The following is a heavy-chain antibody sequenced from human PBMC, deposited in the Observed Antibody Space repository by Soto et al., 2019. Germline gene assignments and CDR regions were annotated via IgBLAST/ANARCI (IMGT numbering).Heavy chain of an antibody. D-gene: IGHD3-22*01. J-gene: IGHJ4*02. CDR1: GFTFSSYV. V-gene: IGHV3-23*01. CDR3: AKVRADYYDSSGPIDY. Sequence: EVQLLESGGGLVQPGGSLRLSCAASGFTFSSYVMRWVRQAPGKGLEWVSAISGSGGSTYYGDSVKGRFTISRDNSKNTLYLQMNSLRAEDTAVYYCAKVRADYYDSSGPIDYWGQGTLVTVSS. CDR2: ISGSGGST.